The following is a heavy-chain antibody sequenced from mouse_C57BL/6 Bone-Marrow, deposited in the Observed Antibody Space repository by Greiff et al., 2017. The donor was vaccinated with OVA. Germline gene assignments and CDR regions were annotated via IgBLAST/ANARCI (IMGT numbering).Heavy chain of an antibody. CDR1: GYSITSGYY. Sequence: DVQLVESGPGLVKPSQSLSLTCSVTGYSITSGYYWNWIRQFPGNKLEWMGYISYDGSNNYNPSLKNRISITRDTSKNQFFLKLNSVTTEDTATYYCARDRVRSYYFDYWGQGTTLTVSS. J-gene: IGHJ2*01. CDR3: ARDRVRSYYFDY. D-gene: IGHD1-1*01. CDR2: ISYDGSN. V-gene: IGHV3-6*01.